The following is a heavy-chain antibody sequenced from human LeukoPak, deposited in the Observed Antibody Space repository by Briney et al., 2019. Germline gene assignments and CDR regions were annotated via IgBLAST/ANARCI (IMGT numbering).Heavy chain of an antibody. CDR2: ISSSSSYI. D-gene: IGHD3-10*01. CDR1: GFTFSSYG. V-gene: IGHV3-21*01. Sequence: PGGSLRLSCAASGFTFSSYGMNWVRQAPGKGLEWVSSISSSSSYIYYADSVKGRFTISRDNAKNSLYLQMNSLRAEDTAVYYCARDYYGSGSPYRDAFDIWGQGTMVTVSS. CDR3: ARDYYGSGSPYRDAFDI. J-gene: IGHJ3*02.